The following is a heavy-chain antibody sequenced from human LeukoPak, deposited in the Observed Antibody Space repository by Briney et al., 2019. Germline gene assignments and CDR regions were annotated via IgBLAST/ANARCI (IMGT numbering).Heavy chain of an antibody. J-gene: IGHJ4*02. CDR2: IKEDGSEK. Sequence: GGSLRLSCEGYGFTFSGYWMSWVRQAPGKGLEWVANIKEDGSEKNYVDSVKGRFTISRDNAKNSLYLQMNSLRAEDTAVYYWARGANWYVSHWGQGTLVTVSS. D-gene: IGHD1-1*01. CDR1: GFTFSGYW. V-gene: IGHV3-7*03. CDR3: ARGANWYVSH.